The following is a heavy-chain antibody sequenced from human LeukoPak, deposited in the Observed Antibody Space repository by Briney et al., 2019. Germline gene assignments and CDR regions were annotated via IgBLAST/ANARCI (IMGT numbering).Heavy chain of an antibody. CDR3: AEGGSWSGDP. V-gene: IGHV3-30*18. J-gene: IGHJ5*02. CDR1: GFSISSSG. CDR2: ISYDGNNK. D-gene: IGHD2-15*01. Sequence: PGRSLRLSCATSGFSISSSGMHWVRQAPGKGLEWVAAISYDGNNKYYAASVKGRFTIFRNNSEKTLFLQMNSLRAEDTAVYYCAEGGSWSGDPWGQGTLVTVSS.